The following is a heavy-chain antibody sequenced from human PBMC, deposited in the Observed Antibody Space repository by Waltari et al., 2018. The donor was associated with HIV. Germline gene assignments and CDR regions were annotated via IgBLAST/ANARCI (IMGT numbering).Heavy chain of an antibody. CDR2: IYTSGNT. Sequence: QVQLQESGPGLVKPSQTLSLTCTVSGGSISSGSSYWGWIRQPAGKGLEWIGRIYTSGNTDYNPSLKSRVTISVDTSKNQFSLKLTSVTAADTAVYYCARARVRSGYGLYYYYGMDVWGQGTTVTVSS. CDR1: GGSISSGSSY. D-gene: IGHD5-12*01. CDR3: ARARVRSGYGLYYYYGMDV. V-gene: IGHV4-61*02. J-gene: IGHJ6*02.